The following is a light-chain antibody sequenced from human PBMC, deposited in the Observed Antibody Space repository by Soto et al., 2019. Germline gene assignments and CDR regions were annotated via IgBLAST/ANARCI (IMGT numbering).Light chain of an antibody. CDR2: VNS. Sequence: QSVLTQPPSASGTPGQRVTISCSGSSSNIGSNPVSWCQHLPGSTPKLLSYVNSERLSGVPDRFSGAKSGTSASLAISGLQSEDEADYYCATWDDSRNGYVFGTGTKLTVL. V-gene: IGLV1-44*01. J-gene: IGLJ1*01. CDR3: ATWDDSRNGYV. CDR1: SSNIGSNP.